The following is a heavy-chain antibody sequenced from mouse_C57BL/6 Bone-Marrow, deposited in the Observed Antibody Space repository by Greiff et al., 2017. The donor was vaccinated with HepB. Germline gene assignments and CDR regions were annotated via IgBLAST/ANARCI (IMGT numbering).Heavy chain of an antibody. J-gene: IGHJ3*01. V-gene: IGHV6-3*01. CDR3: TGVYGSSQFAY. CDR1: GFTFSNYW. Sequence: EVKLVESGGGLVQPGGSMKLSCVASGFTFSNYWMNWVRQSPEKGLEWVAQIRLKSDNYASHYAESVKGRFTISRDDSKSSVYLQMNNLRAEDTGIYYFTGVYGSSQFAYGGQGTLVTVSA. D-gene: IGHD1-1*01. CDR2: IRLKSDNYAS.